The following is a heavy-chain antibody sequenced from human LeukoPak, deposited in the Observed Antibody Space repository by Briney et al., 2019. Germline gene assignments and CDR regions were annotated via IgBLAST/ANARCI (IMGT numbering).Heavy chain of an antibody. J-gene: IGHJ4*02. CDR2: IYTSGST. V-gene: IGHV4-61*02. CDR3: ARGRAPEN. Sequence: PSQTLSLTCTVSGGSISSGSYYWSWIRQPAGKGLEWIGRIYTSGSTNYNPSLKSRVTISLDTSKNQFSLKLSSVTAADTAVYYCARGRAPENWGQGTLVTVSS. CDR1: GGSISSGSYY.